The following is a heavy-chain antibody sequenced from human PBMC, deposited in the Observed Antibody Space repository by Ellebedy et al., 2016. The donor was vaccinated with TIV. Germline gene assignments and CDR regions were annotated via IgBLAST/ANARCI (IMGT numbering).Heavy chain of an antibody. Sequence: SETLSLTCAVYGGSFSGYYWSWIRQPPGKGLEWIGEINHSGSTNYNPSLKSRVTISVDTSKNQFSLKLRSVTAADTAVYYCARARYDFWSGYYSYFDYWGQGTLVTVSS. CDR3: ARARYDFWSGYYSYFDY. V-gene: IGHV4-34*01. CDR2: INHSGST. D-gene: IGHD3-3*01. CDR1: GGSFSGYY. J-gene: IGHJ4*02.